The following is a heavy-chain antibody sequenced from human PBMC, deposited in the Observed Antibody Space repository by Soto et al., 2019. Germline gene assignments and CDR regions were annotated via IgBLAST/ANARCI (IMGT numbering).Heavy chain of an antibody. V-gene: IGHV3-72*01. J-gene: IGHJ4*02. Sequence: EVQLVESGGGLVQPGGSLRLSCAASGFTFSDHYMDWVRQAPGKGLEWVGRTRNKANSYTTEYAASVKGRFTISRDDSKNSLYLQMNSLTTEDTAVYYCARVEGRGWIFDYWGQGTLVTVSS. CDR2: TRNKANSYTT. CDR1: GFTFSDHY. CDR3: ARVEGRGWIFDY. D-gene: IGHD6-19*01.